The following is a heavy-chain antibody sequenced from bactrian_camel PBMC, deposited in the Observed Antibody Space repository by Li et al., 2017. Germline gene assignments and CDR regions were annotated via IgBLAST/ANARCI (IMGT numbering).Heavy chain of an antibody. CDR1: GDIYSDNY. V-gene: IGHV3S53*01. J-gene: IGHJ4*01. CDR3: AAVGTDFCWIGMPRKFDY. CDR2: IDSNHSP. D-gene: IGHD1*01. Sequence: VQLVESGGGSVQAGGSLRLSCVVSGDIYSDNYMGWFRQAPGKEREGVTSIDSNHSPSYIPSVKGRFTISRDDEKNTLYLQMDNLKPEDTGMYYCAAVGTDFCWIGMPRKFDYFGQGTQVTVS.